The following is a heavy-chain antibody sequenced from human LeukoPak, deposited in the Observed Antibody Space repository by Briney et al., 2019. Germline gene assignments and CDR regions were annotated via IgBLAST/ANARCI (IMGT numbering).Heavy chain of an antibody. CDR1: GVTFSSYA. CDR2: ISGNDYRT. J-gene: IGHJ4*02. Sequence: GGSLRLSCEASGVTFSSYAMSWVRQAPGKGLEWVSSISGNDYRTDYTDSVKGRFTISRDNSKNTLYLQMNSLRAEDTAIYYCAKDQGNWNNVLDYWGQGTLVTVSS. CDR3: AKDQGNWNNVLDY. D-gene: IGHD1-1*01. V-gene: IGHV3-23*01.